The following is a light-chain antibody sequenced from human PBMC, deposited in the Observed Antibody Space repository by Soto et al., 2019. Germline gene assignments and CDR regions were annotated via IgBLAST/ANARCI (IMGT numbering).Light chain of an antibody. CDR3: QQYNSWPLT. CDR2: GAS. CDR1: QSVNRN. J-gene: IGKJ4*01. Sequence: EIVMTQSPATLSVSPGGRATLSCRASQSVNRNLAWYQQKPGQAPRLLIYGASTRATDIPVRFSGSGSGTEFTLTVSSLQSEDFAVYSCQQYNSWPLTFGGGTKVDIK. V-gene: IGKV3-15*01.